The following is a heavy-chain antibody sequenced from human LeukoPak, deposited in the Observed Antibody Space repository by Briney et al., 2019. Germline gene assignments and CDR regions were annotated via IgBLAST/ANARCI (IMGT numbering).Heavy chain of an antibody. Sequence: SVKVSCEASGGTFSSYTISWVRQAPGQGLEWMGRIIPILGIANYAQKFQGRVTITADKSTSTAYMELSSLRSEDTAVYYCAIRPLDCSSTSCYTEAYYYMDVWGKGTTVTVSS. CDR1: GGTFSSYT. V-gene: IGHV1-69*02. CDR2: IIPILGIA. CDR3: AIRPLDCSSTSCYTEAYYYMDV. J-gene: IGHJ6*03. D-gene: IGHD2-2*02.